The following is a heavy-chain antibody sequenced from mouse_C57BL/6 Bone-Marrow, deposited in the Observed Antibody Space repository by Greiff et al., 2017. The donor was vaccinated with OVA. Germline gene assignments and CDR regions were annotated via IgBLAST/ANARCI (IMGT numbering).Heavy chain of an antibody. CDR3: ARLITTVYFDY. CDR1: GFTFSSYA. CDR2: ISDGGSST. V-gene: IGHV5-4*01. J-gene: IGHJ2*01. Sequence: EVQRVESGGGLVKPGGSLKLSCAASGFTFSSYAMSWVRQTPEKRLEWVATISDGGSSTYYPDNVKGRFTISRDNAKNNLYLQMSHLKSEDTAMYYCARLITTVYFDYWGQGTTLTVSS. D-gene: IGHD1-1*01.